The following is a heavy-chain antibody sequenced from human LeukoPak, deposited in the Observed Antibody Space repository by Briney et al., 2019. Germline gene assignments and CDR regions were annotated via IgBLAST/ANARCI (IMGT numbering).Heavy chain of an antibody. CDR3: ARHKWFGDFDYYYYGMDV. Sequence: GGSLRLSCVGSGFTSIAYALTWARQAPGKGLEWVSGISGGGVTTYYADSVKGRFTISRDNSKNTLYLQMNSLRAEDTAVYYCARHKWFGDFDYYYYGMDVWGQGTTVTVSS. V-gene: IGHV3-23*01. CDR2: ISGGGVTT. D-gene: IGHD3-10*01. J-gene: IGHJ6*02. CDR1: GFTSIAYA.